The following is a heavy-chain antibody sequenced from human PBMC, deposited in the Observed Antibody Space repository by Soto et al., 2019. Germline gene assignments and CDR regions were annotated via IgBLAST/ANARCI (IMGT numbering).Heavy chain of an antibody. J-gene: IGHJ4*02. CDR1: GFNVSAYT. CDR3: ARWEQPLFDY. CDR2: ISSDGNHK. D-gene: IGHD1-26*01. V-gene: IGHV3-30-3*01. Sequence: QVKLVESGGGVVQPGRSLRLSCAASGFNVSAYTMHWVRQAPGKGLEWVAVISSDGNHKYYTDSVKGRFTISRDTSTNTLYLQMNRLRAEDTAVYYCARWEQPLFDYWCQGTLVTVSS.